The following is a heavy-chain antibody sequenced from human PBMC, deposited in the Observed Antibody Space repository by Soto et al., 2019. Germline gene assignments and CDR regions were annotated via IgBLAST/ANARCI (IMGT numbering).Heavy chain of an antibody. D-gene: IGHD2-15*01. CDR3: AGTVVTAGRAAIEV. CDR1: GVTFTCSG. CDR2: IVVGGGKT. V-gene: IGHV1-58*01. J-gene: IGHJ6*03. Sequence: GFAGNVSWKAFGVTFTCSGVQWVRQARGQRLEWVGWIVVGGGKTNYAQKFQERVTISRDMSRSAGYMELSSLRSEDTAVYYCAGTVVTAGRAAIEVWG.